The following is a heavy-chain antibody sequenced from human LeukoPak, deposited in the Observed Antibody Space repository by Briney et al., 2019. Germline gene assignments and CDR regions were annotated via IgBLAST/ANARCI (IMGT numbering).Heavy chain of an antibody. CDR2: INHSGST. D-gene: IGHD6-13*01. J-gene: IGHJ4*02. V-gene: IGHV4-34*01. CDR1: GGSFSGYY. Sequence: SETLSLTCAVYGGSFSGYYWSWIRQPPGKGLEWIEEINHSGSTNYNPSLKSRVTISVDTSKNQFSLKLSSVTAADTAVYYCARDRIAAAGIAGKFGYWGQGTLVTVSS. CDR3: ARDRIAAAGIAGKFGY.